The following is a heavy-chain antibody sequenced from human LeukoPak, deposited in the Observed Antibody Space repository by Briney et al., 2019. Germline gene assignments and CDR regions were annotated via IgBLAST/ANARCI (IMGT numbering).Heavy chain of an antibody. CDR3: ARRAIFGVVRDYYGMDV. V-gene: IGHV4-39*01. J-gene: IGHJ6*02. CDR1: GGSISSSSYY. CDR2: IYYSGST. Sequence: SVTLSLTCTVSGGSISSSSYYWGWIRQPPGKGLEWIGSIYYSGSTYYNPSLKSRVTISVDTSKNQFSLKLSSVTAADTAVYYCARRAIFGVVRDYYGMDVWGQGTTVTVSS. D-gene: IGHD3-3*01.